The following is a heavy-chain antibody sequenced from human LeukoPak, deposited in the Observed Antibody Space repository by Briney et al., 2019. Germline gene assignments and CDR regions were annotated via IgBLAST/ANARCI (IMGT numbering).Heavy chain of an antibody. CDR2: MNPKSGNT. V-gene: IGHV1-8*01. J-gene: IGHJ4*02. Sequence: SVKVSCKASGYTFTSYDINWVRQATGQGLEWMGWMNPKSGNTGSAQKFQGRVTMTRDSSISTAYMELTSLRSEDTAVYYCARVYGDPDYWGQGTLVTVSS. D-gene: IGHD4-17*01. CDR1: GYTFTSYD. CDR3: ARVYGDPDY.